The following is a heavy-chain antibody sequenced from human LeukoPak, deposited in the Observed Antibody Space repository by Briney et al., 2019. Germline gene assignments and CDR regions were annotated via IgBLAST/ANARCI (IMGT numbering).Heavy chain of an antibody. CDR2: MYLSGTT. Sequence: SETLSLTCTVSGDSINSLDLWSWVRQPPGKGLEWIGEMYLSGTTHSNPSVQSRVTISIDKSKNQFFLNLSSVTAADTAVYYCAGLVGRYSSGLYYYYFDYWGQGTLVTVSS. J-gene: IGHJ4*02. D-gene: IGHD3-22*01. CDR3: AGLVGRYSSGLYYYYFDY. CDR1: GDSINSLDL. V-gene: IGHV4-4*02.